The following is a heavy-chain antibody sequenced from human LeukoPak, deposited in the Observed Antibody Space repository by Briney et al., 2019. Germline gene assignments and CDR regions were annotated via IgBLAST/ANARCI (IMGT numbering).Heavy chain of an antibody. CDR2: IYHSGST. Sequence: SETLSLTCTVSGYSISSGYYWGWIRQPPGKGLEWIGSIYHSGSTYYNPSLKSRVTISVDTSKNQFSLKLSSVTAADTAVYYCARQRYDFWSGYCFDYWGQGTLVTVSS. D-gene: IGHD3-3*01. J-gene: IGHJ4*02. CDR1: GYSISSGYY. V-gene: IGHV4-38-2*02. CDR3: ARQRYDFWSGYCFDY.